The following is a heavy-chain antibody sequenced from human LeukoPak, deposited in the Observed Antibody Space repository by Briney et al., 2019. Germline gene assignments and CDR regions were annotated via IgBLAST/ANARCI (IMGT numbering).Heavy chain of an antibody. J-gene: IGHJ5*02. CDR3: VRLGDPYYYDSSGYYWFDR. CDR1: AYSFTSYC. CDR2: IYPGDSDT. V-gene: IGHV5-51*01. D-gene: IGHD3-22*01. Sequence: GESLQISCKGSAYSFTSYCIGWVRQMPRKGLEWMGIIYPGDSDTRYSPSSHGQVTISAEKYISTAYLQWSSLKASDTATAYYVRLGDPYYYDSSGYYWFDRWGQGSLVTVPS.